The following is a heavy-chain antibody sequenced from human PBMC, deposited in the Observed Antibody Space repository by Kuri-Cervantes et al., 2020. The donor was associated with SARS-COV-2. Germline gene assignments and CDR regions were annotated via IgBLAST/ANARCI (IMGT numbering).Heavy chain of an antibody. CDR3: ARDRPSNYYGSGSSLDAFDI. V-gene: IGHV3-21*01. Sequence: GGSLRLSCAASGFTFSSYSMNWVRQAPGKGLEWVSSISSSSSYTYYADSVKGRFTISRDNAKNSLYLQMNSLRAEDTTVYYCARDRPSNYYGSGSSLDAFDIWGQGTMVTVSS. CDR1: GFTFSSYS. J-gene: IGHJ3*02. D-gene: IGHD3-10*01. CDR2: ISSSSSYT.